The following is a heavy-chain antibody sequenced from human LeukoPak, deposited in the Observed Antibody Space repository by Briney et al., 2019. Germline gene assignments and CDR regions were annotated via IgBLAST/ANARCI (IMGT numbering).Heavy chain of an antibody. J-gene: IGHJ3*02. V-gene: IGHV4-59*12. CDR3: ARDSRITGTRVLAFDI. Sequence: SETLSLTCSVSGGSINNYWWNWIRQPPGKGLEWIGYIYYSGSTSYNPSLKSRVTMSVDTSKNQFSLKLSSVTAADTAVYYCARDSRITGTRVLAFDIWGQGTMVTVSS. D-gene: IGHD1-7*01. CDR1: GGSINNYW. CDR2: IYYSGST.